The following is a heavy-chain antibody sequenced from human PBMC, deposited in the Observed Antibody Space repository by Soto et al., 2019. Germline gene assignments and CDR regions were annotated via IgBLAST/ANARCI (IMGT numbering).Heavy chain of an antibody. D-gene: IGHD6-13*01. CDR2: INHSGST. J-gene: IGHJ6*02. V-gene: IGHV4-34*01. Sequence: SETLSLTFAVYGGSFSGYYWNWIRQPPGKGLEWIGEINHSGSTDYNPSLKSRVTISVDTSKNQFSLKLTSVTAADTAVYYCARAKATAATFRDYYYVMDVWGQGTTVTVSS. CDR1: GGSFSGYY. CDR3: ARAKATAATFRDYYYVMDV.